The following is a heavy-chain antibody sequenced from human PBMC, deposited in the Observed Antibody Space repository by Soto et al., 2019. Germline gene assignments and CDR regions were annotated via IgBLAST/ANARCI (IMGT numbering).Heavy chain of an antibody. J-gene: IGHJ3*02. D-gene: IGHD3-22*01. V-gene: IGHV1-24*01. Sequence: AASVKVSCKVSGYTLTELSMHWVRQAPGKGLEWMGGFDPEDGETIYAQKFQGRVTMTEDTSTDTAYMELSSLRSEDTAVYYCATVKSLYYYDSSGPPGAFDIWGQGTMVTVSS. CDR1: GYTLTELS. CDR2: FDPEDGET. CDR3: ATVKSLYYYDSSGPPGAFDI.